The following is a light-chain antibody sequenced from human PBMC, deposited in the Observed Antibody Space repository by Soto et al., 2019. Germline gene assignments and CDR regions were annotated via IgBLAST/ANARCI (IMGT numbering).Light chain of an antibody. CDR1: QDIHRY. CDR3: QQYDNFPLT. J-gene: IGKJ5*01. Sequence: DIQMTQSPVSLSASVGDRVTITCRASQDIHRYLAWFQQKPGKAPKSLIYATSSLQLGVPSRFSGSGSWTEFTLTISSLQPEDFATYYCQQYDNFPLTIGHGTRLEMK. CDR2: ATS. V-gene: IGKV1-16*01.